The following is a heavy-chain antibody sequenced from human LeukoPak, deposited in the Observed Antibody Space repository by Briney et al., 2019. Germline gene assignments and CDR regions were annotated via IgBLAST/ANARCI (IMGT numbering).Heavy chain of an antibody. CDR3: ARRDGGHYDILTGYYLYYYYMDV. V-gene: IGHV3-7*01. CDR1: GFTFSSYW. CDR2: IKEDGSEK. Sequence: GGALRLSCAASGFTFSSYWMSWVRQAPGKGLDWVANIKEDGSEKYYVDSVKGRFTISRDNAKNSLYLQMNSLRAEDTAVYYCARRDGGHYDILTGYYLYYYYMDVWGKGTTVTVSS. J-gene: IGHJ6*03. D-gene: IGHD3-9*01.